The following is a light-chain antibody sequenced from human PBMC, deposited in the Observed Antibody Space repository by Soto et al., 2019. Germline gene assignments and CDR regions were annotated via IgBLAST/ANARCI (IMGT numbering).Light chain of an antibody. J-gene: IGKJ2*01. Sequence: DIVMTQSPLSLPVTPGEPASISCRSSQNLLHSNGYNYLDWYLQKPGQSPQLLIYLGSNRASGVPDRFSGSGSGTDFTLKISRVEAEEVGVYYCMQALQTPYTFGQGTKLEIK. CDR2: LGS. CDR3: MQALQTPYT. V-gene: IGKV2-28*01. CDR1: QNLLHSNGYNY.